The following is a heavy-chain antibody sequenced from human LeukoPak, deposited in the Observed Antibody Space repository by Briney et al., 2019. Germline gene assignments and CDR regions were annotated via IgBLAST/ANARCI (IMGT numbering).Heavy chain of an antibody. CDR2: IIPIFGTA. CDR3: ARGGSGYDFYFDY. Sequence: AASVKVSCKASGGTFGSYAISWVRQAPGQGLEWMGGIIPIFGTANYAQKFQGRVTITTDESTSTAYMELSSLRSEDTAVYYCARGGSGYDFYFDYWGQGTLVTVSS. D-gene: IGHD5-12*01. J-gene: IGHJ4*02. CDR1: GGTFGSYA. V-gene: IGHV1-69*05.